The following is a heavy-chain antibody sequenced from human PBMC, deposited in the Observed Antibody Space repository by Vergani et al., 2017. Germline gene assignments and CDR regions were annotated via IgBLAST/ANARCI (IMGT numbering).Heavy chain of an antibody. D-gene: IGHD2-2*01. CDR2: IYHSGST. CDR3: ARQVGCSSTSCYRPLYYYYGMDV. Sequence: QVQLQESCPGLVKPSETLSLTCAVSGYSISSGYYWGWIRQPPGKGLEWIGSIYHSGSTYYNPSLKSRVTISVDTSKNQFSLKLSSVTAADTAVYYWARQVGCSSTSCYRPLYYYYGMDVWGQGTTVTVSS. CDR1: GYSISSGYY. V-gene: IGHV4-38-2*01. J-gene: IGHJ6*02.